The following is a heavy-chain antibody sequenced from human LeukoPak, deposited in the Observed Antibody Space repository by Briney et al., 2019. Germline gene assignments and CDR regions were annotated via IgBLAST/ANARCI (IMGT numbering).Heavy chain of an antibody. CDR2: IKQDGSEK. D-gene: IGHD6-19*01. Sequence: GGSLRLSCAASKFTFSSYWMSWVRQAPGKGLEWVANIKQDGSEKYYVDSVKGRFTISRDNAKNSLYLQMNSLRAEDTAVYYCARADASGYSSGWYGYYYYYMDVWGKGTTVTISS. V-gene: IGHV3-7*01. CDR3: ARADASGYSSGWYGYYYYYMDV. CDR1: KFTFSSYW. J-gene: IGHJ6*03.